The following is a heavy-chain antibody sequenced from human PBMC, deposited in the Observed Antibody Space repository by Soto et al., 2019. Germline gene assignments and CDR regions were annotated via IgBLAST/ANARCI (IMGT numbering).Heavy chain of an antibody. CDR3: ARGVATIGP. Sequence: QLQLQESGPRLVKPSETLSLTCTVSGDSISRYYWSWIRQPPGKGLEWIGYIYYSGSTNYNPSLKSRVTISVDTPKNQFSLKLTSVTAADTAVYYCARGVATIGPWGQGTLVTVSS. CDR1: GDSISRYY. V-gene: IGHV4-59*01. J-gene: IGHJ5*02. CDR2: IYYSGST. D-gene: IGHD5-12*01.